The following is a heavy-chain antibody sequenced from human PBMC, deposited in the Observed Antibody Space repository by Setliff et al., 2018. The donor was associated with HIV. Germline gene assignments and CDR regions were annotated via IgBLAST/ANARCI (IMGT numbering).Heavy chain of an antibody. CDR2: ISTNTGDP. CDR3: ARESDDGNFLGWFDP. J-gene: IGHJ5*02. Sequence: CKASGYSFTSYGMNWVRQAPGQGLEWMGRISTNTGDPMYAQGFTGRFVFSLDITVNTAYLQISSLKTEDTAVYYCARESDDGNFLGWFDPWGQGTLVTVSS. V-gene: IGHV7-4-1*01. D-gene: IGHD1-26*01. CDR1: GYSFTSYG.